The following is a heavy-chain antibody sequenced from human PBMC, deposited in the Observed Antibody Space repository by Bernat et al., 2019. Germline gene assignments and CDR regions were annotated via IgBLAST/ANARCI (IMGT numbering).Heavy chain of an antibody. J-gene: IGHJ4*02. Sequence: VQLVESGGGLVKPGGSLRLSCAASGFTFSNAWMSWVRQAPGKGLEWVGYIYYSGSTYYNPSLKSRVTISVDTSKNQFSLKLSSVTAADTAVYYCARGGGYYGSGSYIGYWGQGTLVTVSS. V-gene: IGHV4-59*06. CDR3: ARGGGYYGSGSYIGY. CDR1: GFTFSNAW. D-gene: IGHD3-10*01. CDR2: IYYSGST.